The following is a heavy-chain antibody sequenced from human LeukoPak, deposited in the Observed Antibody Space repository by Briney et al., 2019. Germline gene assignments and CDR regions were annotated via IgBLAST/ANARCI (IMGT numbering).Heavy chain of an antibody. Sequence: ASVRVSCKTSGYSFTDYYMHWVRQAPGQGLEWMGWINPNSGGTSSAQKFQGRVTMTRDTSITTVYMEVRWLTSDDTAIYYCARADRLHGGPYLIGPWGLGTLVTVSS. CDR1: GYSFTDYY. CDR2: INPNSGGT. V-gene: IGHV1-2*02. CDR3: ARADRLHGGPYLIGP. J-gene: IGHJ5*02. D-gene: IGHD2-21*01.